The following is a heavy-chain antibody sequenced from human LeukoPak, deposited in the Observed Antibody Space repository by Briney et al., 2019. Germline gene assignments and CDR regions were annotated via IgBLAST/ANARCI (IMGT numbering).Heavy chain of an antibody. CDR1: GGTFSSYA. J-gene: IGHJ4*02. V-gene: IGHV1-69*13. Sequence: ASVKVSCTASGGTFSSYAISWVRQAPGQGLEWMGGIIPIFGTANYAQKFQGRVTITADESTSTAYMELSSLRSEDTAVYYCARGSDLMVYGYGSDDWYYFDYWGQGTLVTVSS. CDR3: ARGSDLMVYGYGSDDWYYFDY. D-gene: IGHD2-8*01. CDR2: IIPIFGTA.